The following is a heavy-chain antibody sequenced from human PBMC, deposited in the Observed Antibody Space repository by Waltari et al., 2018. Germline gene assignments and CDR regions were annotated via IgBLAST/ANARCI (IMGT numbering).Heavy chain of an antibody. J-gene: IGHJ4*02. CDR1: GGSISSSSYY. CDR3: ARRAVGGSRIFDY. CDR2: IYYSGST. D-gene: IGHD1-26*01. Sequence: QLQLQESGPGLVKPSETLSLTCTVSGGSISSSSYYWGWIRQPPGKGREWIGSIYYSGSTYYNPSLKSRVTISVDTSKNQFSLKLSSVTAADTAVYYCARRAVGGSRIFDYWGQGTLVTVSS. V-gene: IGHV4-39*01.